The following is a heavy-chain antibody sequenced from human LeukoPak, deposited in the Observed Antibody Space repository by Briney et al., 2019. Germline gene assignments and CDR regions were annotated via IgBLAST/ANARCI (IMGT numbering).Heavy chain of an antibody. CDR1: GFTFSSYW. V-gene: IGHV3-74*01. Sequence: GGSLRLSCAASGFTFSSYWMHWVRQAPGKGLVWVSRINSDGSSTSYADSVKGRFTISRDNAKNTLYLQMNSLRAEDTAVYYCARALVGATRQRISVGLDYWAREPWSPSPQ. D-gene: IGHD1-26*01. CDR2: INSDGSST. CDR3: ARALVGATRQRISVGLDY. J-gene: IGHJ4*02.